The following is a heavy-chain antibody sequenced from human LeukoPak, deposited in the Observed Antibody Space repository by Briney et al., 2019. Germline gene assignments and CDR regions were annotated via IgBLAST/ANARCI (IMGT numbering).Heavy chain of an antibody. V-gene: IGHV1-46*01. CDR3: VREYHGGYFDF. Sequence: RASVKVSCKASGYIFTSYYMHWVRPAPGQGLAWLGVVYPSAGTSDPVQRFRARLTFSDDTSTSTAYMELRSLKSEDTAIYFCVREYHGGYFDFWGQGTLVTVSS. CDR2: VYPSAGTS. CDR1: GYIFTSYY. D-gene: IGHD3-16*01. J-gene: IGHJ4*02.